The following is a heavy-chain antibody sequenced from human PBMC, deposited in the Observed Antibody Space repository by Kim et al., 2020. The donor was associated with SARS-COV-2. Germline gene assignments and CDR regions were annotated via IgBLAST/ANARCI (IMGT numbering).Heavy chain of an antibody. V-gene: IGHV3-74*01. Sequence: GGSLRLSCAASGFTFSSYWMHWVRQAPGKGLVWVSRIHTDGSRTTYADSVKGRSTISRDNAKNTLYLQMNSLRAEDTAVYYCARETAIPATYYFDYWGQGTLVTVSS. CDR3: ARETAIPATYYFDY. J-gene: IGHJ4*02. CDR2: IHTDGSRT. D-gene: IGHD2-21*02. CDR1: GFTFSSYW.